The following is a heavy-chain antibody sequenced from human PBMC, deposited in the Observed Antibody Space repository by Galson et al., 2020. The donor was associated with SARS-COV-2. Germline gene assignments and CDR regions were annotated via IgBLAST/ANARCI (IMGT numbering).Heavy chain of an antibody. J-gene: IGHJ4*02. CDR3: AKDSHGLEAAGIDA. D-gene: IGHD6-13*01. CDR1: GFPFSTYV. CDR2: ISNDGYGT. V-gene: IGHV3-23*01. Sequence: GGSLRLSCAASGFPFSTYVMNWVRQAPGKGLEWVSAISNDGYGTYYAASVRGRFTISRDNSENTLSLQMNSLRAEDTAIYYCAKDSHGLEAAGIDAWGQGVLATVSP.